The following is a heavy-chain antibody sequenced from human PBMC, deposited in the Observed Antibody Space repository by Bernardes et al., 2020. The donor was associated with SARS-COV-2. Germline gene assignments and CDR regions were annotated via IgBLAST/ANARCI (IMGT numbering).Heavy chain of an antibody. CDR3: ARDVFLGSSWDQSYYGMDV. V-gene: IGHV4-59*11. D-gene: IGHD6-13*01. CDR1: GGPIGSHY. Sequence: TLSLTCTVSGGPIGSHYWSWIRQSPGKGLEWIGNVYFTGNTNHNPSLRSRAIIGIDTSKSQFSLRLNSVTAADAAVYYCARDVFLGSSWDQSYYGMDVWGQGTTVTVSS. J-gene: IGHJ6*02. CDR2: VYFTGNT.